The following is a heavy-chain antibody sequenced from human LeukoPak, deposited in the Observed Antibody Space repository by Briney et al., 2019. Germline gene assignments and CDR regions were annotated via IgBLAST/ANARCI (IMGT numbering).Heavy chain of an antibody. J-gene: IGHJ4*02. D-gene: IGHD5-18*01. Sequence: SVEVSCKASGGTFSSYAISWVRQAPGQGLEWMGRIIPILGIANYAQKFQGRVTITADKSTSTAYMELSSLRSEDTAVYYCARASGYSYGPDYWGQGTLVTVSS. CDR2: IIPILGIA. CDR1: GGTFSSYA. V-gene: IGHV1-69*04. CDR3: ARASGYSYGPDY.